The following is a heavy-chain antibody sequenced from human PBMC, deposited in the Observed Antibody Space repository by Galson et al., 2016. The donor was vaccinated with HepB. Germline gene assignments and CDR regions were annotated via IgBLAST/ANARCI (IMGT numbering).Heavy chain of an antibody. CDR2: INLDGSRK. D-gene: IGHD6-19*01. CDR3: VSGYTSGL. CDR1: GFTFSSYW. J-gene: IGHJ4*02. Sequence: SLRLSCAASGFTFSSYWMTWVRQAPGKGLEWVANINLDGSRKYYVDSVKGRFTISRDNGKNSLYLEMKSLRAEDTAVYYGVSGYTSGLWGQGTLVTVSS. V-gene: IGHV3-7*02.